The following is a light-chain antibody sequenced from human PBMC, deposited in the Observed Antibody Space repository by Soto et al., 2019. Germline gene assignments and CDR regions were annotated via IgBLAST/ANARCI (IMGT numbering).Light chain of an antibody. CDR3: CSYGGSSTFDV. Sequence: QSVLTRPDSVSGSPGQSITIYCTGTSXDVGGYNYVSWYQQHPGKAPKLMIYEVSNRPSGVSDRFSGSRSGNTASLTISGLQAEDESDYYCCSYGGSSTFDVYGTGTKVTVL. V-gene: IGLV2-14*01. CDR1: SXDVGGYNY. CDR2: EVS. J-gene: IGLJ1*01.